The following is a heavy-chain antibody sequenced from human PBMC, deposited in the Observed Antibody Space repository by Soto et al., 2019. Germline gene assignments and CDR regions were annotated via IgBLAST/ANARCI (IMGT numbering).Heavy chain of an antibody. CDR3: AREMAGLGGEYDY. J-gene: IGHJ4*02. CDR1: GYTFTKYG. CDR2: ISGSSGNA. V-gene: IGHV1-18*01. D-gene: IGHD3-16*01. Sequence: QVQLVQSGAEVKNPGASVKVSCKTSGYTFTKYGVGWVRQAPGQGLEWMGWISGSSGNANYAEKVQRRLXLTTDTSTSTAYIELRSLRSDDTAVYYCAREMAGLGGEYDYWGQGTLVTVSS.